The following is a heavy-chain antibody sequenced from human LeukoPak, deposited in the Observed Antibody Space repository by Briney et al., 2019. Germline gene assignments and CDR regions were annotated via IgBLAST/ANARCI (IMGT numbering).Heavy chain of an antibody. D-gene: IGHD1-26*01. Sequence: GGSLRLSCAASGFTFDDYAMHWVRQVPGKGLQWVSGISSNGDTTGYADSVKGRFTISRDNAKNSLYLQMNSLRTEDTAVYYCTTDGVGVEGATYDNWGQGTLVSVSS. J-gene: IGHJ4*02. CDR1: GFTFDDYA. CDR3: TTDGVGVEGATYDN. CDR2: ISSNGDTT. V-gene: IGHV3-9*01.